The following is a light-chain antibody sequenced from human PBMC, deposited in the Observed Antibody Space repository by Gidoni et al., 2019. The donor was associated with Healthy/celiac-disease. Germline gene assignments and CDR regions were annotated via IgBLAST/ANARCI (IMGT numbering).Light chain of an antibody. CDR3: QAWDSSTVV. CDR1: KLGDYY. Sequence: SDELTQPPAGAVCPEPTARITCSGGKLGDYYACWYQQKPGQSPILVIYQDSKRPSGIPERFSGSHSGNTATLTLSGTQAMDEADYYCQAWDSSTVVFGGGTKLTVL. CDR2: QDS. V-gene: IGLV3-1*01. J-gene: IGLJ2*01.